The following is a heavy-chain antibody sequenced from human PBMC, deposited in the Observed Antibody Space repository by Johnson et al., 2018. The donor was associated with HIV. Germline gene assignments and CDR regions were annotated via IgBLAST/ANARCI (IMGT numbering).Heavy chain of an antibody. CDR1: GFTFSTYG. D-gene: IGHD3-3*01. J-gene: IGHJ3*02. CDR2: ISFDGSNK. CDR3: AKAKTVARIAIFFDI. Sequence: QVQLVESGGGVVQPGRSLRLSCAASGFTFSTYGMHWVSQAPGKGLEWVAVISFDGSNKNYADSVKGRFTISRDNSKSTLYLQMNSLRAEDTAVYYCAKAKTVARIAIFFDIWGQGTMVTVSS. V-gene: IGHV3-30*18.